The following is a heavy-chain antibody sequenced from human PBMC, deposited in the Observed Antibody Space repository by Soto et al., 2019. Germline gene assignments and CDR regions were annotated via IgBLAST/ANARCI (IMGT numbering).Heavy chain of an antibody. D-gene: IGHD3-22*01. CDR1: GGSISSGGYY. V-gene: IGHV4-31*03. Sequence: SETLSLTCTVSGGSISSGGYYWSWIRQHPGKGLEWIGYIYYSGSTYYNPSLKSRVTISVDTSKNQFSLKLSSVTAADTAVYYCARDRGRSDYDSSGYPSGFDPWGQGTLVTVSS. J-gene: IGHJ5*02. CDR3: ARDRGRSDYDSSGYPSGFDP. CDR2: IYYSGST.